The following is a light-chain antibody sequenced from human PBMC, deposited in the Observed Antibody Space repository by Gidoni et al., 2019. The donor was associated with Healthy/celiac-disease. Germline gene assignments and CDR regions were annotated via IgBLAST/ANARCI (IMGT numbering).Light chain of an antibody. J-gene: IGKJ2*01. CDR1: QDISNY. V-gene: IGKV1-33*01. Sequence: DSQMTQSPSSLSASVGDRVTITCQASQDISNYLNWYQQKPGKAPKLLIYDASHLETGFPSRFSGSVSGTDFTFTISSLQPEDIATYYCQQYDNLLGQXTKLEI. CDR3: QQYDNL. CDR2: DAS.